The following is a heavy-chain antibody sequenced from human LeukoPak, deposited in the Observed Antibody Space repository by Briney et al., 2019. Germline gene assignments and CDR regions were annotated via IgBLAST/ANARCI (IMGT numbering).Heavy chain of an antibody. D-gene: IGHD1-7*01. CDR2: IRYDGSNK. CDR3: AKDRGRTGATGGFDY. Sequence: GGSLRLSCVASGFTFSSYGMHWVRQAPGKGLELVAFIRYDGSNKYYADSVEGRFTISRDNSKNTLYLQMNSLRAEDTAVYYCAKDRGRTGATGGFDYWGQGTLVTVSS. J-gene: IGHJ4*02. V-gene: IGHV3-30*02. CDR1: GFTFSSYG.